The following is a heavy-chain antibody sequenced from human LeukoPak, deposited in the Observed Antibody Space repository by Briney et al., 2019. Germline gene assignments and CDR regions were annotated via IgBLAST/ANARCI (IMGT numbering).Heavy chain of an antibody. D-gene: IGHD6-6*01. CDR2: INPNSGGT. Sequence: ASVKVSCKASGYTFTGYYMHWVRQAPGQGLEWMGWINPNSGGTNYAQKFQGRVTMTRDTSVSTAYMELSRLRFDDTAVYYCAREEYSSSSGFDYWGQGTLVTVSS. CDR3: AREEYSSSSGFDY. CDR1: GYTFTGYY. J-gene: IGHJ4*02. V-gene: IGHV1-2*02.